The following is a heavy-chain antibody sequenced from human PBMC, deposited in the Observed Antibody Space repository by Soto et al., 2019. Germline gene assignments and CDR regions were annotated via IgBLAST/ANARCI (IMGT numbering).Heavy chain of an antibody. Sequence: QVQLQESGPGLVKPSQTLSLTCTVSGGSISSGDYYWSWIRQPPGKGLEWIGYIYYSGSTYYNPSLKSRVTISVDTSKNRFSVKLSSVTAAGTAVYYCARVRHLPESDFDYWGQGTLVTVSS. J-gene: IGHJ4*02. V-gene: IGHV4-30-4*01. CDR1: GGSISSGDYY. CDR2: IYYSGST. D-gene: IGHD3-3*02. CDR3: ARVRHLPESDFDY.